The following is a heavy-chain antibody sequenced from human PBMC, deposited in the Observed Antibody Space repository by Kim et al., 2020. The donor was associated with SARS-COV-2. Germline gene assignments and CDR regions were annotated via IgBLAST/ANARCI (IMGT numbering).Heavy chain of an antibody. CDR1: GGSISTADYY. D-gene: IGHD2-21*02. J-gene: IGHJ4*02. CDR2: IFYSATT. V-gene: IGHV4-30-4*01. CDR3: ARGLVVTGNYFDQ. Sequence: SETLSLTCTVSGGSISTADYYWNWIRQSPGKGLEWIGYIFYSATTNLNPSLKSRALMSLDSSKNQFSLKLKSVTAADTAVYYCARGLVVTGNYFDQWGQG.